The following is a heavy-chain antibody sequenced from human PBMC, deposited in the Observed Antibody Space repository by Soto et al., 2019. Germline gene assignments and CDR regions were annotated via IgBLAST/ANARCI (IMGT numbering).Heavy chain of an antibody. J-gene: IGHJ4*02. V-gene: IGHV1-18*01. Sequence: QVPMVQSGPEVKKPGASVKVSCKTSGYTFTSYGVAWVRQAPGQGLEWMGWISTSKGETTYAQKFQGRVTMTTDTSTSTAYMELRSLRSDDTAVYYCATRSPAFDFWGQGTLVTVSS. CDR3: ATRSPAFDF. CDR1: GYTFTSYG. CDR2: ISTSKGET.